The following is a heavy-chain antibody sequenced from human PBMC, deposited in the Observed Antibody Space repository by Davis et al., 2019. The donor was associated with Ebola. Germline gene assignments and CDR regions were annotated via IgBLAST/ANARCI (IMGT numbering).Heavy chain of an antibody. CDR1: GFMFSSYT. Sequence: GGSLRLSCSVSGFMFSSYTMHWVRQAPGKGLQYVSGITNNGGSTYYADSVKGRFTISRDNSKNTLFLQMNSLRAEDTAVYYCAKDWGYMVRGVMIDYWGQGTLVTVSS. V-gene: IGHV3-64*04. CDR2: ITNNGGST. CDR3: AKDWGYMVRGVMIDY. D-gene: IGHD3-10*01. J-gene: IGHJ4*02.